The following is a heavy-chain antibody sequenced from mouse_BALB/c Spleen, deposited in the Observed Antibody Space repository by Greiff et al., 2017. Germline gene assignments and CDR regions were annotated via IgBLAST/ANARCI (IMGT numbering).Heavy chain of an antibody. CDR2: ISSGGSYT. Sequence: EVKLMESGGGLVKPGGSLKLSCAASGFTFSSYTMSWVRQTPEKRLEWVATISSGGSYTYYPDSVKGRFTISRDNAKNTLYLQMSSLKSEDTAMYYCTRDGNYVGYAMDYWGQGTSVTVSS. V-gene: IGHV5-6-4*01. J-gene: IGHJ4*01. CDR3: TRDGNYVGYAMDY. CDR1: GFTFSSYT. D-gene: IGHD2-1*01.